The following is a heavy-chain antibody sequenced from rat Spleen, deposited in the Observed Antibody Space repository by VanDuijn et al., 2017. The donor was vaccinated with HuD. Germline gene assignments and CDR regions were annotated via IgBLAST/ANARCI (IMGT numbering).Heavy chain of an antibody. CDR1: GFSFSDYY. CDR2: ISYDGSNT. CDR3: ARLRWDVMDA. J-gene: IGHJ4*01. V-gene: IGHV5-29*01. Sequence: EVQVVESDGGLVQPGRSLKLSCAASGFSFSDYYMAWVRQAPTKGLEWVATISYDGSNTYYRDSVRGRFTISRDNVKSTLYLQMDSLRSEDTATYYCARLRWDVMDAWGQRASVTVSS. D-gene: IGHD1-5*01.